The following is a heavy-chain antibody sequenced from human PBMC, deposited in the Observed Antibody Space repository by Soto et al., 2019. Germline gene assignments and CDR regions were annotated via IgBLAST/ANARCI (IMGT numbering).Heavy chain of an antibody. CDR2: IDPSDSYT. Sequence: PGESLKISCKGSGYSFTSYWISWVRQMPGKGLEWMGRIDPSDSYTNYNPSFQGHVTISADKSISTDYLQWSSLKASDTAMYYCARRLRMVYYYGMDVWGKGTTVTVSS. CDR3: ARRLRMVYYYGMDV. V-gene: IGHV5-10-1*01. D-gene: IGHD2-8*01. J-gene: IGHJ6*04. CDR1: GYSFTSYW.